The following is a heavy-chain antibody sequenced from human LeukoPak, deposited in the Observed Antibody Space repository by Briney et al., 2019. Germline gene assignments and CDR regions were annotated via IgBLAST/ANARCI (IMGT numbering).Heavy chain of an antibody. CDR2: ISGSGGST. V-gene: IGHV3-23*01. D-gene: IGHD2-21*02. J-gene: IGHJ3*02. CDR3: AKGYCGGDCYPHDAFDI. CDR1: GGSISSGDYY. Sequence: PSETLSLTCTVSGGSISSGDYYWSWVRQAPGKGLEWVSAISGSGGSTYYADSVKGRFTISRDNSKNTLYLQMNSLRAEDTAVYYCAKGYCGGDCYPHDAFDIWGQGTMVTVSS.